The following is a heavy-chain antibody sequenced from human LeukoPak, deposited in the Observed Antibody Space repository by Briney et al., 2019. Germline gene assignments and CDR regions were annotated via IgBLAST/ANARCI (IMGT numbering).Heavy chain of an antibody. D-gene: IGHD3-9*01. CDR2: IYYSGST. Sequence: SETLSLTCTVSGGSISSGDYYWSWIRQPPGKGLEWIGYIYYSGSTYYNPSLKSRVTISVDTSKNQFSLKLSSVTAADTAVYYCARDITQTGSFDYWGQGTLVTVSS. V-gene: IGHV4-30-4*01. CDR3: ARDITQTGSFDY. CDR1: GGSISSGDYY. J-gene: IGHJ4*02.